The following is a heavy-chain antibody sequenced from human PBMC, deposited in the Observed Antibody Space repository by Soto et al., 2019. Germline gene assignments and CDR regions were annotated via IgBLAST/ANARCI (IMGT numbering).Heavy chain of an antibody. V-gene: IGHV3-48*01. D-gene: IGHD3-10*01. Sequence: PGGSLRLSCAASGFTFSSYSMNWVRQAPGKGLEWVSYISSSSSTIYYADSVKGRFTISRDNAKNSLYLQMNSLRAEDTAVYYCARDKGLWFDYYYGMDVWGQGTTVTVSS. CDR2: ISSSSSTI. CDR1: GFTFSSYS. CDR3: ARDKGLWFDYYYGMDV. J-gene: IGHJ6*02.